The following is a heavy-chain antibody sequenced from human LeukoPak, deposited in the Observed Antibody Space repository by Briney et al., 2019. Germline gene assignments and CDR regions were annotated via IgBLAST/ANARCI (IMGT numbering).Heavy chain of an antibody. CDR1: GGSISSSSYY. V-gene: IGHV4-39*07. CDR2: IYYSGST. Sequence: PSETLSLTCTVSGGSISSSSYYWGWIRQPPGKGLEWIGSIYYSGSTYYNPSLKSRVTISVDTSKNQFSLKLSSVTAADTAVYYCATGEAAAQGFQHWGQGTLVTVSS. CDR3: ATGEAAAQGFQH. J-gene: IGHJ1*01. D-gene: IGHD3-16*01.